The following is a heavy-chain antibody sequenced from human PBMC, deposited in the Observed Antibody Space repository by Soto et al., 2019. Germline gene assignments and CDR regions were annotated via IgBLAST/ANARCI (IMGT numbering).Heavy chain of an antibody. CDR1: SDSIRTYC. CDR3: ARLLGGYDDYGSWFDT. J-gene: IGHJ5*02. Sequence: SGTRSFTCTISSDSIRTYCCPWPRQFPGKGLEWIGYVSHSGRTFYTPSLKSRLTMSLDTPRSQVSLRLKAVSAADTAGYYCARLLGGYDDYGSWFDTWGQGTLVTVSS. CDR2: VSHSGRT. V-gene: IGHV4-59*01. D-gene: IGHD4-17*01.